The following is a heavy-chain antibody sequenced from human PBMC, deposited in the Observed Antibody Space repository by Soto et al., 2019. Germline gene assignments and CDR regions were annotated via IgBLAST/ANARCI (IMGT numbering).Heavy chain of an antibody. CDR1: GYSFASYG. Sequence: ASVKVSCKASGYSFASYGISWVRQAPGQGLEWMGWISAYKGDTNYAQKLQGRVTMTTDTSTSTAYMELRSLRSDDTAVYYCARARPDIVMVVGATPGYYGMDVWGQGTTVTVSS. D-gene: IGHD2-15*01. CDR2: ISAYKGDT. J-gene: IGHJ6*02. CDR3: ARARPDIVMVVGATPGYYGMDV. V-gene: IGHV1-18*04.